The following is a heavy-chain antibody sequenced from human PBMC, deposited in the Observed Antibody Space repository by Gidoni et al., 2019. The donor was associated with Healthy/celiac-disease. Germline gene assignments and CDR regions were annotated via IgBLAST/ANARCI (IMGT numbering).Heavy chain of an antibody. CDR2: LSYDGSYR. CDR1: GFTFSTYG. J-gene: IGHJ4*02. D-gene: IGHD3-16*01. Sequence: QVQLVESGGGVVQPGRSLRLSCATSGFTFSTYGMHWVRQAPGKGLEWVAVLSYDGSYRNHADSVKGRFTISRDTSKNTLYLQMSSLRAEDTAVYYCAKEGAASIYYFDYWGQGTLVTVSS. V-gene: IGHV3-30*18. CDR3: AKEGAASIYYFDY.